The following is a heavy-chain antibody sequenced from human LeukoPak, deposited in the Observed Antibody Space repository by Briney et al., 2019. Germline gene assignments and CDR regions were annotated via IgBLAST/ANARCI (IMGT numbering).Heavy chain of an antibody. CDR3: ARRYSGYDYGYFGY. CDR2: IYTNGNT. Sequence: SQTLSLTCTVSGGSVSSGSDYWSWIRRPAGKGLEWVGRIYTNGNTNSNPSLKSRVTMSLDTSKNQFSLKLSSVTAADTAVYYCARRYSGYDYGYFGYWGQGTLVTVSS. D-gene: IGHD5-12*01. CDR1: GGSVSSGSDY. V-gene: IGHV4-61*02. J-gene: IGHJ4*02.